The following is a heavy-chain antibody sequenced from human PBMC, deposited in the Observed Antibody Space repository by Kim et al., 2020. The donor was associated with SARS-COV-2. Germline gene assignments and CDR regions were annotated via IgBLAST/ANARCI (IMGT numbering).Heavy chain of an antibody. J-gene: IGHJ5*02. CDR1: GFTFSSYG. CDR2: ISNDDGSI. CDR3: VRDRHSGSWYPALDP. Sequence: GGSLRLSCAASGFTFSSYGMNWVRQAPGKGLEWLAVISNDDGSIYYADSVRGRFTVSRDNSKNSLYLQMNSLTAEDTAVYYCVRDRHSGSWYPALDPWGQGTLVTVSS. V-gene: IGHV3-48*01. D-gene: IGHD6-13*01.